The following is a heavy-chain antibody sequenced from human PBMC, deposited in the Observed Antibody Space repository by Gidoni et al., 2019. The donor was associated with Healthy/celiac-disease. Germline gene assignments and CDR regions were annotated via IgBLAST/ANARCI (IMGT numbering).Heavy chain of an antibody. D-gene: IGHD5-18*01. CDR1: GSTFSSYG. Sequence: QVQLVESGGGVVQPGRSLRLSCAASGSTFSSYGMHWVRQAPGKGLEWVAVISYDGSNKYYADSVKGRFTISRDNSKNTLYLQMNSLRAEDTAVYYCARGFGYSYGAGPYYFDYWGQGTLVTVSS. J-gene: IGHJ4*02. CDR2: ISYDGSNK. V-gene: IGHV3-30*03. CDR3: ARGFGYSYGAGPYYFDY.